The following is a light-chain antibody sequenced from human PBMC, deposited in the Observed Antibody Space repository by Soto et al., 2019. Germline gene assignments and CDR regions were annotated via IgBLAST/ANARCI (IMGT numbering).Light chain of an antibody. CDR1: SSDVGGYNY. CDR2: DVS. V-gene: IGLV2-14*01. J-gene: IGLJ2*01. CDR3: SSYTSSSTPL. Sequence: QSALTQPASVSGSPGQSITISCTGTSSDVGGYNYVSWYQQHPGKAPKLMIYDVSARPSGVSNRFSGSKSGNTASLTISGLQAEDEADYYCSSYTSSSTPLFGGGTKVTVL.